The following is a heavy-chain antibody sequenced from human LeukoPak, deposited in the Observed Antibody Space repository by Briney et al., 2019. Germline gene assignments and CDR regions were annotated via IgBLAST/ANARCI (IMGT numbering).Heavy chain of an antibody. J-gene: IGHJ4*02. Sequence: GGSLRLSCAASGFTFSKYWLHWVRQAPGKGLEWVAFIRYDGSNKYYADSVKGRFTISRDNSKNTLYLQMNSLRAEDTAVYYCAKAEGSSWYLFDYWGQGTLVTVSS. V-gene: IGHV3-30*02. CDR2: IRYDGSNK. D-gene: IGHD6-13*01. CDR1: GFTFSKYW. CDR3: AKAEGSSWYLFDY.